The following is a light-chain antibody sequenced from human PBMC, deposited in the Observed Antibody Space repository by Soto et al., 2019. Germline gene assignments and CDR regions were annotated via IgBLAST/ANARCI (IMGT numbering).Light chain of an antibody. J-gene: IGKJ5*01. Sequence: EIVMTQSPATLSGSAGERDTISCRASQSVSSYLAWYQQKPGQAPRLLIYDASNRATGIPARFSGSGSGTDFTLTISSLEPEDFAVYYCRQRSNWPQITFGQGTRLEIK. V-gene: IGKV3-11*01. CDR3: RQRSNWPQIT. CDR1: QSVSSY. CDR2: DAS.